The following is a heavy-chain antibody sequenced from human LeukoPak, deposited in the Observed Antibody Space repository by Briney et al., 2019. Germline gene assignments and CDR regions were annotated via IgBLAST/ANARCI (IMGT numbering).Heavy chain of an antibody. CDR2: INHSGST. D-gene: IGHD5-18*01. CDR1: GGSFSGYY. Sequence: SETLSLTCAVYGGSFSGYYWSWIRQPPGKGLEWIGEINHSGSTNYNPSLKSRVTISVDTSKNQFSLKVRSVAAADTAVYYCAKEGGYSYGDAPLHFDYWGQGTLVTVSS. CDR3: AKEGGYSYGDAPLHFDY. J-gene: IGHJ4*02. V-gene: IGHV4-34*01.